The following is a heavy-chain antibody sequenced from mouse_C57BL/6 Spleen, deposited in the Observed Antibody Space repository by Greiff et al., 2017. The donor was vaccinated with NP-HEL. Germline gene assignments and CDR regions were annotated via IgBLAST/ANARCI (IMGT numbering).Heavy chain of an antibody. J-gene: IGHJ3*01. CDR1: GYAFSSSW. V-gene: IGHV1-82*01. CDR2: IYPGDGDT. CDR3: GRRGFAY. Sequence: VKLQESGPELVKPGASVKISCKASGYAFSSSWMNWVKQRPGKGLEWIGRIYPGDGDTNYNGKFKGKATLTADKSSSTAYMQLSSLTSEDSAVYFCGRRGFAYWGQGTLVTVSA.